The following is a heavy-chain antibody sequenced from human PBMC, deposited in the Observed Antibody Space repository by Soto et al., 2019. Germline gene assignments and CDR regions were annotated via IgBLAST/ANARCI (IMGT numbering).Heavy chain of an antibody. V-gene: IGHV4-59*01. CDR3: ARGYDYVWGSYRIPFGY. CDR1: GGSISSYY. CDR2: IYYSGST. J-gene: IGHJ4*02. Sequence: PSETLSLTCTVSGGSISSYYWSWIRQAPGKGLEWIGYIYYSGSTNYNPSLKSRVTISVDTSKNQFSLKLSSVTAADTAVYYCARGYDYVWGSYRIPFGYWGQGTLVTVSS. D-gene: IGHD3-16*02.